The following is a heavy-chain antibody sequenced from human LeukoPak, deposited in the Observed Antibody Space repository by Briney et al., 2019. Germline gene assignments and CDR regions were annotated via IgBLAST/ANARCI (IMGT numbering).Heavy chain of an antibody. CDR2: IRYDGSNK. D-gene: IGHD6-25*01. V-gene: IGHV3-30*02. CDR1: GFTFSSYG. CDR3: AKDRGSYFDY. Sequence: GGSLRLSCAASGFTFSSYGMHWVRQAPGKGLEWVAFIRYDGSNKYYADSVKGRFTISRDNSKNTLYLQMNSLRAEATAVYYCAKDRGSYFDYWGQGTLVTVSS. J-gene: IGHJ4*02.